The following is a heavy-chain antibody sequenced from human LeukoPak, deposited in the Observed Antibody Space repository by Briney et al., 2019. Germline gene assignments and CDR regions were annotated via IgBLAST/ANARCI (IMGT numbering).Heavy chain of an antibody. CDR3: ARNQAVAANRGASDV. V-gene: IGHV4-28*01. Sequence: SDTLSLTCAVSGYSISSNNWWAWVRQPPGKGLEWIGYIYYNGNTYYNPYNPSLTSRVTMSVDASKNQFSLKLDSVTEIDTAMYYCARNQAVAANRGASDVWGQGTMVTVSS. CDR1: GYSISSNNW. CDR2: IYYNGNT. D-gene: IGHD6-19*01. J-gene: IGHJ3*01.